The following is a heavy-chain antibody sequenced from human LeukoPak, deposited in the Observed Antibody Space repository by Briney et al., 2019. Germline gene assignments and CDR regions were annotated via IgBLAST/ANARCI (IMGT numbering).Heavy chain of an antibody. CDR3: AKDQYCTSTSCYVGY. CDR2: INVSGGST. CDR1: GFTFSNYA. J-gene: IGHJ4*02. Sequence: GGSLRLSCAASGFTFSNYAMSWVRQAPGKGLEWVSGINVSGGSTFYADSVRGRFTISRDNSKNTLYLQMDSLRAEDTAVYYCAKDQYCTSTSCYVGYWGQGTLVTVSS. V-gene: IGHV3-23*01. D-gene: IGHD2-2*01.